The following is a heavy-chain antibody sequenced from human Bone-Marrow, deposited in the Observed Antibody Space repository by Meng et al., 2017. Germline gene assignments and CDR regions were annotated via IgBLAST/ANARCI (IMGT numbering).Heavy chain of an antibody. CDR2: IIPILGIA. D-gene: IGHD6-13*01. CDR3: ASQYSSSWYTIDY. CDR1: GGTFSSYT. J-gene: IGHJ4*02. Sequence: SVKVSYKASGGTFSSYTISWVRQAPGQGLEWMGRIIPILGIANYAQKFQGRVTITADKSTSTAYMELSSLRSEDTAVYYCASQYSSSWYTIDYWGQGTLVTVSS. V-gene: IGHV1-69*02.